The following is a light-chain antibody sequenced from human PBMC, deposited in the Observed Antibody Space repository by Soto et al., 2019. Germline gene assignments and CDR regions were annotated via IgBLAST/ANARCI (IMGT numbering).Light chain of an antibody. V-gene: IGLV1-40*01. CDR2: DNT. J-gene: IGLJ2*01. CDR1: SSNVGAGYD. CDR3: QSYDDSLSVV. Sequence: QSVLTQPPSVSGAPGQTITISSTGSSSNVGAGYDVHWYQQVPGTAPKLLIFDNTYRPSGVPGRFSGSRSGTSASLTIAGLQAEDEADYFCQSYDDSLSVVFGGGTKLTVL.